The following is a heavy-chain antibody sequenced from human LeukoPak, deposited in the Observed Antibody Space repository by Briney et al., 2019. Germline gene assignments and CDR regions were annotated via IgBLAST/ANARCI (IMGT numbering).Heavy chain of an antibody. CDR3: ARGTRNFDY. D-gene: IGHD1-14*01. Sequence: SETLSLTCTVSGGSISSSSYYWGWIRQPPGKGLEWIGTIYYRGSTYYNPSLKSRVSISVDTSKNQFSLKLSSVTAADTAVYYCARGTRNFDYWGQGTLVTVSS. V-gene: IGHV4-39*07. J-gene: IGHJ4*02. CDR1: GGSISSSSYY. CDR2: IYYRGST.